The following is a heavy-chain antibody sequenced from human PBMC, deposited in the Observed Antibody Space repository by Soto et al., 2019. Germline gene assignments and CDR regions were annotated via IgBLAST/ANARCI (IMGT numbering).Heavy chain of an antibody. Sequence: QVQLVQSGAEVKKPGASVKVSCKASGYTFTSYDINWVRQATGQGLEWMGWMNPNSGNTGYAQKFQGRVTMTRNTCISTAYMELSSLRSEDTAVYYCARVIAARPGYYYGMDVWGQGTTVTVSS. CDR1: GYTFTSYD. D-gene: IGHD6-6*01. J-gene: IGHJ6*02. CDR2: MNPNSGNT. V-gene: IGHV1-8*01. CDR3: ARVIAARPGYYYGMDV.